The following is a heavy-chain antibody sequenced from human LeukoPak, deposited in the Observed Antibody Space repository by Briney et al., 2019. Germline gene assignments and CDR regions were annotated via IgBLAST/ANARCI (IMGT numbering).Heavy chain of an antibody. CDR3: ARAGWAIVATSFDY. J-gene: IGHJ4*02. Sequence: ETLFLTCAVYGGSFSGYYWSWIRQPPGKGLEWIGEINHSGSTNYNPSLKSRVTISVDTSKNQFSLKLSSVTAADTAVYYCARAGWAIVATSFDYWGQGTLVTVSS. D-gene: IGHD5-12*01. CDR1: GGSFSGYY. V-gene: IGHV4-34*01. CDR2: INHSGST.